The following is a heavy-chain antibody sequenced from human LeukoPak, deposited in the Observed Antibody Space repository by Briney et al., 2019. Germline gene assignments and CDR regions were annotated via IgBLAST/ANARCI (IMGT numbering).Heavy chain of an antibody. CDR1: GFSFTSFW. CDR2: VTYDGSTT. Sequence: GGSLRLSCAASGFSFTSFWIHWVRQVPGKGLAWVSYVTYDGSTTIYADSVKGRFTISRDNAYNTVYLQMDSLRAEDTAIYYCARASDGWNSVYWVQGTLVTVS. D-gene: IGHD5-24*01. J-gene: IGHJ4*02. V-gene: IGHV3-74*01. CDR3: ARASDGWNSVY.